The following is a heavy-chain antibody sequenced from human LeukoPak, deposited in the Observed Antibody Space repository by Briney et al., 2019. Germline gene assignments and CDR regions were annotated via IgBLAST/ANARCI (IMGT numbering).Heavy chain of an antibody. CDR3: ARVSRSSSPYAFDI. CDR1: GFTFSSYW. V-gene: IGHV3-53*01. Sequence: PGGSLRLSCAASGFTFSSYWMSWVRQAPGKGLEWVSVIYSGGSTYYADSVKGRFTISRDNSKNTLYLQMNNLRAEDTAVYYCARVSRSSSPYAFDIWGQGTMVTVSS. D-gene: IGHD6-6*01. J-gene: IGHJ3*02. CDR2: IYSGGST.